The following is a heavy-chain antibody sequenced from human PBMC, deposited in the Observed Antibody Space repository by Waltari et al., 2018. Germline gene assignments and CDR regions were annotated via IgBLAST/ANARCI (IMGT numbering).Heavy chain of an antibody. V-gene: IGHV4-59*11. CDR3: ARLPEIDLIYFDY. D-gene: IGHD2-2*01. CDR1: GGSISSHY. J-gene: IGHJ4*02. Sequence: QVQLQESGPGLVKPSETLSLTCTVSGGSISSHYWSWIRQPPGKGLEWIGYIYYSGSTNYNPSLKSRVTISVDTSKNQFSLKLSSVTAADTAVYYCARLPEIDLIYFDYWGQGTLVTVSS. CDR2: IYYSGST.